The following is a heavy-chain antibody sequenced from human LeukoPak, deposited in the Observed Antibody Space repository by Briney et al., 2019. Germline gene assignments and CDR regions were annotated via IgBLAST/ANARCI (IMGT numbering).Heavy chain of an antibody. CDR2: ISSSSSYI. Sequence: PGGSLRLSCVVSGFSFSDFYINWVRQAPGKGLEWVSSISSSSSYIYYADSVKGRFTISRDNAKNSLYLQMNSLRAEDTAVYYCARDRGEYCSSTSCPSPFDYWGQGTLVTVSS. V-gene: IGHV3-21*01. CDR3: ARDRGEYCSSTSCPSPFDY. D-gene: IGHD2-2*01. J-gene: IGHJ4*02. CDR1: GFSFSDFY.